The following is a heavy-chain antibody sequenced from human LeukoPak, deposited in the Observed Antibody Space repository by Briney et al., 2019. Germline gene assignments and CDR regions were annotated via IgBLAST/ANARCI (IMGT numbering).Heavy chain of an antibody. Sequence: PGGSLRLSCAASGFAFNTYSMSWVRQAPGKGLEWVSAISGSGGSTYYADSVKGRFTISRDNSKNTLYLQMNSLRAEDTAVYYCAKEGLLWFGELLGVDYWGQGTLVTVSS. D-gene: IGHD3-10*01. CDR1: GFAFNTYS. CDR3: AKEGLLWFGELLGVDY. CDR2: ISGSGGST. J-gene: IGHJ4*02. V-gene: IGHV3-23*01.